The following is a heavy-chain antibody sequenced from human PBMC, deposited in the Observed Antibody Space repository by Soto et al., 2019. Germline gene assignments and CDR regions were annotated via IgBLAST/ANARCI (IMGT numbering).Heavy chain of an antibody. Sequence: QVQLVQSGAEVKKPGSSVKVSCKASGGTFSSYAISWVRQAPGQGLEWMGGIIPIFGTANYAQKFQGRVTITADESASTAYMELGSLSSETTAVYYCAGDADDGGNPDSALDYWGQGTLVTVSS. CDR3: AGDADDGGNPDSALDY. CDR2: IIPIFGTA. V-gene: IGHV1-69*01. CDR1: GGTFSSYA. D-gene: IGHD2-15*01. J-gene: IGHJ4*02.